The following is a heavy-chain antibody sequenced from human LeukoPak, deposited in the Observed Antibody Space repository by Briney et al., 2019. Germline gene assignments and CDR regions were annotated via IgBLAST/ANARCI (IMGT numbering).Heavy chain of an antibody. CDR1: GFTFSSYS. V-gene: IGHV3-21*01. CDR3: ARAQYSPDILTGYYPGLGYYGMDV. D-gene: IGHD3-9*01. Sequence: GGSLRLSCAASGFTFSSYSMNWVRQAPGKGLEWVSSIFSSSSYIYYADSVKGRFTISRDNAKTSLYLQMNSLRAEDTAVYYCARAQYSPDILTGYYPGLGYYGMDVWGKGTTVTVSS. J-gene: IGHJ6*04. CDR2: IFSSSSYI.